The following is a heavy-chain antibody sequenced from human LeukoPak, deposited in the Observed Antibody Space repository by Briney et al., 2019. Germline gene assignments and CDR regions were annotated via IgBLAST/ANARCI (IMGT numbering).Heavy chain of an antibody. V-gene: IGHV4-34*01. CDR3: ARGLDPNYDILTGYQLYYYGMDV. D-gene: IGHD3-9*01. CDR2: IKHSGST. Sequence: SETLSLTCAVYGGSFSGYYWSWIRQPPGKGLEWIGEIKHSGSTNYNPSLKSRVTISVDTSKNQFSLKLSSVTAADTAVYYCARGLDPNYDILTGYQLYYYGMDVWGQGTTVTVSS. J-gene: IGHJ6*02. CDR1: GGSFSGYY.